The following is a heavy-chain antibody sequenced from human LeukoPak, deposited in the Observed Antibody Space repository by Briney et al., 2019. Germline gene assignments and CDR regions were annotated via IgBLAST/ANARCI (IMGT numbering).Heavy chain of an antibody. D-gene: IGHD5-24*01. V-gene: IGHV4-39*01. CDR1: SGSINSHSYY. CDR3: VRHISTNTGYFDS. J-gene: IGHJ4*02. Sequence: SETLSLTCTVSSGSINSHSYYWGWIRQPPGKGLEWIGSVYYDGTSYSNPSLKSRAAVFVDTSRDQFSLDLSFVTAADTALYYCVRHISTNTGYFDSCGQGTLVSVSS. CDR2: VYYDGTS.